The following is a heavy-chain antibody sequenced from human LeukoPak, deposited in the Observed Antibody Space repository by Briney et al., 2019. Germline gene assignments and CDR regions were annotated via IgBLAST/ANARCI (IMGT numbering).Heavy chain of an antibody. Sequence: GRSLRLSCAASGFTFSSYAMHWVRQAPGKGLEWVAVISYDGSNKYYADSVKGRFTISRDNAKNSLYLQMNSLRAEDTAVYYCARGRDGYNWDYWGQGTLVTVSS. CDR3: ARGRDGYNWDY. V-gene: IGHV3-30-3*01. D-gene: IGHD5-12*01. CDR2: ISYDGSNK. J-gene: IGHJ4*02. CDR1: GFTFSSYA.